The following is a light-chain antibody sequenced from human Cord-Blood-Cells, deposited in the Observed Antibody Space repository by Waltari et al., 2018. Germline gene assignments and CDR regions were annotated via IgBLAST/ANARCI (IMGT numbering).Light chain of an antibody. CDR3: QQRSNWPPWT. V-gene: IGKV3-11*01. J-gene: IGKJ1*01. Sequence: VLTQSPAALTLSPGERATLSGRASQSVSSYLARYQQKPGQAPRLLIYDASNRATGIPARFSGSGSGTDFTRTISSLEPEDFAVYYCQQRSNWPPWTFGQGTKVEIK. CDR1: QSVSSY. CDR2: DAS.